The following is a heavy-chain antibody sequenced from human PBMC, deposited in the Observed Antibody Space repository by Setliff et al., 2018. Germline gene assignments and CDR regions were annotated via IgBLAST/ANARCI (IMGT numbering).Heavy chain of an antibody. CDR3: ARDKGDGYGVDAYAGGGFDI. CDR1: GYTFTGYY. CDR2: INPNSGGT. V-gene: IGHV1-2*02. D-gene: IGHD4-17*01. Sequence: ASVKVSCKASGYTFTGYYMHWVRQAPGQGLEWMGWINPNSGGTNYAQKFQGRVTMTRDTSISTAYMELNSVTAADTAVYYCARDKGDGYGVDAYAGGGFDIWGQGTMVTV. J-gene: IGHJ3*02.